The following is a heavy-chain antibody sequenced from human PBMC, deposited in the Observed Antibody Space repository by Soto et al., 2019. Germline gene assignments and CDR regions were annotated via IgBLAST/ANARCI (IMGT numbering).Heavy chain of an antibody. CDR1: GFKFDDYA. CDR3: ARDRIGRFYAIDV. Sequence: EVQLVESGGAMVHPGGSLRLSCVASGFKFDDYAIHWVRQVAGKGLEWVSAINWSGEMIAYADSVKGRSTISRDNAKNYVSLQINSLRPEDAXXXXXARDRIGRFYAIDVWGQGTTVTVSS. D-gene: IGHD2-15*01. J-gene: IGHJ6*02. CDR2: INWSGEMI. V-gene: IGHV3-9*01.